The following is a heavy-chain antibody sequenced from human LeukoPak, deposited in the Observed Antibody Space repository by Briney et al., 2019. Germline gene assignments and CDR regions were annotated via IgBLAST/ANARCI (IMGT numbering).Heavy chain of an antibody. CDR1: GFTFSSYW. Sequence: GGSLRLSCAASGFTFSSYWMSWVRQAPGKGLEWVANIKQDGSEKYYVDSVKGRFTISRDNAKNSLYLQMNSLRAEDTAVYYCARDPSRGQWLVHNWYFDLWGRGTLVTVSS. D-gene: IGHD6-19*01. CDR3: ARDPSRGQWLVHNWYFDL. CDR2: IKQDGSEK. V-gene: IGHV3-7*01. J-gene: IGHJ2*01.